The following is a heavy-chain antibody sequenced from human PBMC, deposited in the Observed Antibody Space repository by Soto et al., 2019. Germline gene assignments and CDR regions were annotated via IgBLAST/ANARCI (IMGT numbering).Heavy chain of an antibody. V-gene: IGHV1-69*13. J-gene: IGHJ6*02. Sequence: GASVKVSCKASGGTFSSYAISWVRQAPGQGLEWMGGIIPIFGTANYAQKFQGRVTITADESTSTAYMELSSLRSEDTAVYYCARDLHSSSWYVYYYGMDVWGQGTTVTVSS. CDR2: IIPIFGTA. CDR3: ARDLHSSSWYVYYYGMDV. D-gene: IGHD6-13*01. CDR1: GGTFSSYA.